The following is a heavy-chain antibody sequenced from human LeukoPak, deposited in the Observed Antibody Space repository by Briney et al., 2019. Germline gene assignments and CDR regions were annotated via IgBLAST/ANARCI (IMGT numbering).Heavy chain of an antibody. V-gene: IGHV3-23*01. CDR2: ISGSGGST. D-gene: IGHD2/OR15-2a*01. CDR3: AKDTWRYDY. CDR1: GFTFSSYA. J-gene: IGHJ4*02. Sequence: PGRSLRLSCAASGFTFSSYAMHWVRQAPGKGLEWVSTISGSGGSTYYADSVKGRFTISRDNSKNTLYLQMNSLRAEDTAVYYCAKDTWRYDYWGQGTLVTVSS.